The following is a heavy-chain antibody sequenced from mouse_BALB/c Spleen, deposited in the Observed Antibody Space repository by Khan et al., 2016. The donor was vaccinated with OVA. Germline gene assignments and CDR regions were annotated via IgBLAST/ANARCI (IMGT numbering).Heavy chain of an antibody. V-gene: IGHV2-5*01. CDR2: IWSGGNR. Sequence: QVQLKESGPGLVQPSQSLSITCTVSGFSLTNYGVHWVRQSPGTGLEWLGVIWSGGNRDYTAAFMSRLSITKDNSKSQVFFTMHSLQADDTAIYYCAKNLVYAMDDWGQGTSVTVSS. CDR1: GFSLTNYG. CDR3: AKNLVYAMDD. J-gene: IGHJ4*01.